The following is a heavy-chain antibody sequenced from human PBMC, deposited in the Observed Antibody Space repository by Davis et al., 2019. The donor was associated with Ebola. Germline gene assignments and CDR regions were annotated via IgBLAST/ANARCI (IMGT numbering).Heavy chain of an antibody. D-gene: IGHD4/OR15-4a*01. CDR2: IYPGDSDT. CDR1: GYSFTNSW. CDR3: ARQASLYGAIDY. J-gene: IGHJ4*02. V-gene: IGHV5-51*01. Sequence: GESLKISCKGSGYSFTNSWIGWVRQMPGKGLEWMGIIYPGDSDTRYSPSFEGQVTISVDRSITTAHLQWSSLKASDAAIYYCARQASLYGAIDYWGQGTLVTVSS.